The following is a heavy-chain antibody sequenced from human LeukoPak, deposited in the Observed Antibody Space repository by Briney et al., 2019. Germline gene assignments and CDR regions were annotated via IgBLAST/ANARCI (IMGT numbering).Heavy chain of an antibody. Sequence: PGGSLRLSCAASGFTFRSYSMNWVRQAPGKGLEWVSAISGSGGSTYYADSVKGRFTISRDNSKNTLYLQMNSLRAEDTAVYYCAKVYLVAGKYYFDYWGQGTLVTVSS. CDR3: AKVYLVAGKYYFDY. V-gene: IGHV3-23*01. J-gene: IGHJ4*02. CDR2: ISGSGGST. D-gene: IGHD6-19*01. CDR1: GFTFRSYS.